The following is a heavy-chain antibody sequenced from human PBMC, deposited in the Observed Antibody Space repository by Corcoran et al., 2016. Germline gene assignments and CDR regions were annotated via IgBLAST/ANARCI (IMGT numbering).Heavy chain of an antibody. D-gene: IGHD5-18*01. V-gene: IGHV1-2*02. Sequence: QVQLVQSGAEVKKPGASVKVSCKASGYTFTGYYMHWVRKAPGQGLEWMGWINPNSGGTNYAQKFQGGVTMTRATSISTAYRDLSMLRSVDTAVYYCARDRGYSYGPFDYWGQGTLVTVSS. J-gene: IGHJ4*02. CDR3: ARDRGYSYGPFDY. CDR2: INPNSGGT. CDR1: GYTFTGYY.